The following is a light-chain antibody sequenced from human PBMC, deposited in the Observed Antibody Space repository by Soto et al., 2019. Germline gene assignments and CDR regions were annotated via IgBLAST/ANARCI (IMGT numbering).Light chain of an antibody. CDR2: YDS. V-gene: IGLV3-21*04. CDR3: QVWDSSSDHVV. Sequence: SYELTQPPSVSVAPGKTARITCGGNNIGSKSVHWYQQKPGQAPVLVIYYDSDRPSGIPERFSGCNSGNTATLTISRVEAGDEDDYYCQVWDSSSDHVVFGGGTKVTVL. J-gene: IGLJ2*01. CDR1: NIGSKS.